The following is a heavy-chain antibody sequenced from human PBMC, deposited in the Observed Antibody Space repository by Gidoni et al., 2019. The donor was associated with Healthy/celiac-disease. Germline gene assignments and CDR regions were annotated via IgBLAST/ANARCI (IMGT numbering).Heavy chain of an antibody. V-gene: IGHV3-13*04. Sequence: EVQLVESGGGLVQPGGSLRLSCSASGFTFRSYAMHWVRHATGKGLEGGAAIGTAGDTYYPGYVKGRLTISRENAKNSLYLKMNSLRAGDTAVYYCARDRYSSSWSNGGQYWYFDLWGRGTLVTVSS. CDR3: ARDRYSSSWSNGGQYWYFDL. CDR2: IGTAGDT. D-gene: IGHD6-13*01. CDR1: GFTFRSYA. J-gene: IGHJ2*01.